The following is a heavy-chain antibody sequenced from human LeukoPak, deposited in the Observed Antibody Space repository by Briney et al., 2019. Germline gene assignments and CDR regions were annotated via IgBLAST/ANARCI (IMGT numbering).Heavy chain of an antibody. J-gene: IGHJ4*02. CDR2: ISGSGGST. D-gene: IGHD2-15*01. Sequence: PGGSLRLSCAASGFTFNSYAMSWVRQAPGKGLEWVSAISGSGGSTYYADSVKGRFTISRDNSKNTLYLQMNSLRAEDTAVYYCAKAKYCSGGSCSVLAFDYWGQGTLVTVSS. CDR1: GFTFNSYA. V-gene: IGHV3-23*01. CDR3: AKAKYCSGGSCSVLAFDY.